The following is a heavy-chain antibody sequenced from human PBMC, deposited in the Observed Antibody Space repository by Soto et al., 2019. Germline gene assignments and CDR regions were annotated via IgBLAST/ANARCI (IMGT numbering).Heavy chain of an antibody. CDR1: GFTFSSYG. D-gene: IGHD1-1*01. CDR3: AKESYDDGAFDI. V-gene: IGHV3-30*18. CDR2: ISYDGSNK. J-gene: IGHJ3*02. Sequence: GGSLRLSCAASGFTFSSYGMHWVRQAPGKGLEWVAVISYDGSNKYYADSVKGRFTISRDNSKNTLYLQMNSLRAEDTAVYYCAKESYDDGAFDIWGQGTMVTVSS.